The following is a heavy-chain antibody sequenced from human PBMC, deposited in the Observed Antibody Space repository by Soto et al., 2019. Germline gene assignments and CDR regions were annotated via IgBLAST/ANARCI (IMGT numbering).Heavy chain of an antibody. CDR3: ARALTSFAL. V-gene: IGHV4-59*01. Sequence: SGTLSLTCSVPGGPTDTYFWNWSRQPPGKGLEWIGYIYYSGTTNYNPSLKSRVTISLDMSKRQFSLNLSSVTAADTAVYYCARALTSFALWGQGTQVTVSS. J-gene: IGHJ4*02. D-gene: IGHD3-9*01. CDR1: GGPTDTYF. CDR2: IYYSGTT.